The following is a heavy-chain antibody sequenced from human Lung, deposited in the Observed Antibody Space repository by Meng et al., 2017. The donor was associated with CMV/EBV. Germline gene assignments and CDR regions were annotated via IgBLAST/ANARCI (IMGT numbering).Heavy chain of an antibody. Sequence: GESLKISCAASGFTFSSYWMSWVRQAPGKGLEWVANINQDGNEEYYVYSLKGRFTISRDNAKNSLYLQMTSLRAEDTAVYYCARDGTLSPYYYYYGMDVWGQGTTVTVSS. CDR3: ARDGTLSPYYYYYGMDV. V-gene: IGHV3-7*01. CDR2: INQDGNEE. CDR1: GFTFSSYW. J-gene: IGHJ6*02.